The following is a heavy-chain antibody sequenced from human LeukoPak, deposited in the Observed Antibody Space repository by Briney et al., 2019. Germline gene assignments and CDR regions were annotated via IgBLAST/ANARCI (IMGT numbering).Heavy chain of an antibody. Sequence: PSETLSLTCAVSGYSISSGYYWGWIRQPPGKGLEWIGEINHSGSTNYNPSLKSRVTISVDTSKNQFSLKLSSVTAADTAVYYCVIAVAGHNEDYWGQGTLVTVSS. V-gene: IGHV4-38-2*01. CDR2: INHSGST. CDR3: VIAVAGHNEDY. D-gene: IGHD6-19*01. J-gene: IGHJ4*02. CDR1: GYSISSGYY.